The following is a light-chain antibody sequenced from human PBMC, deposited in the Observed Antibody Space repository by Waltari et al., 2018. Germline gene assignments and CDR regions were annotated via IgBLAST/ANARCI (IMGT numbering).Light chain of an antibody. CDR3: AAWDDSLSGLV. Sequence: QSVLTQPPSASGTPGQKVTISCNGSSSNIGSNYVYWYQQFPGTAPKLLIFKNNQRPSGVPDRFSDSKSGTSASLAINGLRYEDEADYYCAAWDDSLSGLVLGGGTKVTVL. CDR2: KNN. V-gene: IGLV1-47*01. J-gene: IGLJ3*02. CDR1: SSNIGSNY.